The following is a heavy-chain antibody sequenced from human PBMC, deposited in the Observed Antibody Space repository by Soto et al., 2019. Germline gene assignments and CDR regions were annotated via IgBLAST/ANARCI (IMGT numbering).Heavy chain of an antibody. Sequence: QVQLVQSGAEVKKPGSSVKVSCKASGGTFSSYAISRVRQAPGQGLEWMGGIIPIFGTANYAQKFQGRVTITADESTSTACMELSSLRSEDTAVYYCARLGTPYYSSSWGNGFDPWGQGTLVTVSS. V-gene: IGHV1-69*01. CDR2: IIPIFGTA. CDR1: GGTFSSYA. J-gene: IGHJ5*02. D-gene: IGHD6-13*01. CDR3: ARLGTPYYSSSWGNGFDP.